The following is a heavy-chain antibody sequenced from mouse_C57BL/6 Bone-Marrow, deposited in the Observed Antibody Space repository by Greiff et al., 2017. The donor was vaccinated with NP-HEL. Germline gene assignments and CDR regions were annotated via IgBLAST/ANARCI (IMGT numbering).Heavy chain of an antibody. CDR2: IYPGSGST. V-gene: IGHV1-55*01. D-gene: IGHD1-1*01. CDR1: GYTFTSYW. Sequence: QVQLQQSGAELVKPGASVKMSCKASGYTFTSYWITWVKQRPGQGLEWIGDIYPGSGSTNYNEKFKSKATLTVDTSSSTAYMQLSSLTSEDSAVYYCARENFYYYGSSYWYFDVWGTGTTVTVSS. J-gene: IGHJ1*03. CDR3: ARENFYYYGSSYWYFDV.